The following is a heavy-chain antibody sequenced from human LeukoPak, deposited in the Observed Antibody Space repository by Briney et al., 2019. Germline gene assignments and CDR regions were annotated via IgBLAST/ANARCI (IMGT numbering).Heavy chain of an antibody. CDR2: IYTSGST. Sequence: SSETLSLTCTVSGGSISSGSYYWSWIRQPAGKGLEWIGRIYTSGSTNYNPSLKSRVTISVDTSKNQFSLKLSSVTAADTAVYYCARDPDYWGQGTLVTVSS. J-gene: IGHJ4*02. CDR1: GGSISSGSYY. CDR3: ARDPDY. V-gene: IGHV4-61*02.